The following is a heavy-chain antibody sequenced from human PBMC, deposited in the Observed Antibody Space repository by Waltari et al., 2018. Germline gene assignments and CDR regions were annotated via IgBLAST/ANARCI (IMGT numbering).Heavy chain of an antibody. CDR2: INAVNGNK. D-gene: IGHD6-19*01. V-gene: IGHV1-3*03. Sequence: QVQLVQSGAEVKKPGASVKVSCKASGYTFTSYAMHWVRQAPGQRLEWMGWINAVNGNKKDSQEFQGRVTITRDTAASTAYMELSSLRSEDMAVYYCARGAVAGIFPFDYWGQGTLVTVSS. CDR3: ARGAVAGIFPFDY. CDR1: GYTFTSYA. J-gene: IGHJ4*02.